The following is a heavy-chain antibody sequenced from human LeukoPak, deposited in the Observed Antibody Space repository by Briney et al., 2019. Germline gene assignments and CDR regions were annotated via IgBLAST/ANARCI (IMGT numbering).Heavy chain of an antibody. CDR1: SGFAASGFTFSTFG. J-gene: IGHJ3*02. Sequence: GGSLRLSCAASGFAASGFTFSTFGMHWVRQAPGKGLEWVAVISYDGSNKYYADSVKGRFTISRDNSKNTLYLQMNSLRAEDTAVYYCARDRPMIVVADAFDIWGQGTMVTVSS. D-gene: IGHD3-22*01. CDR3: ARDRPMIVVADAFDI. CDR2: ISYDGSNK. V-gene: IGHV3-30*19.